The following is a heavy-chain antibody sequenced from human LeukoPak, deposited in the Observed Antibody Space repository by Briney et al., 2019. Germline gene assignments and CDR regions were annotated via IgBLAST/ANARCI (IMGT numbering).Heavy chain of an antibody. CDR3: ARVDRSYCSSTGCWVIDY. CDR2: ISSNSTTI. Sequence: PGGSLRLSCAASGFTFSSSGMNWVRQAPGKGLEWISYISSNSTTIYYADSVKGRFTISRDNAKNSLYLQMNSLRAEDTAVYYCARVDRSYCSSTGCWVIDYWGQGTLVTVSS. V-gene: IGHV3-48*01. D-gene: IGHD2-2*01. J-gene: IGHJ4*02. CDR1: GFTFSSSG.